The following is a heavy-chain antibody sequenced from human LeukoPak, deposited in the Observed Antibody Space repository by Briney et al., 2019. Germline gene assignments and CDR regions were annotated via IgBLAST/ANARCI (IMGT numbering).Heavy chain of an antibody. CDR1: GYTFTGYY. CDR2: MNPNSGNT. CDR3: ARRPMVRGKGFDP. Sequence: ASVKVSCKASGYTFTGYYMHWVRQAPGQGLEWMGWMNPNSGNTGYAQKFQGRVTITRNTSISTAYMELSSLRSEDTAVYYCARRPMVRGKGFDPWGQGTLVTVSS. D-gene: IGHD3-10*01. V-gene: IGHV1-8*03. J-gene: IGHJ5*02.